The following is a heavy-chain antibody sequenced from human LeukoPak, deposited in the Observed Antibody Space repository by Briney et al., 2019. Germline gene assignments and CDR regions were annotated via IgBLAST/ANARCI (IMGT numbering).Heavy chain of an antibody. CDR3: ARELGYCSSTSCSSGWFDP. Sequence: GSSVKVSCKASGGTFSSYAISWVRQAPGQGLEWMGGIIPIFGTANYAQKFQGRVTITADESTSTAYMELSSLRSEDTAVYYCARELGYCSSTSCSSGWFDPWGQGTLVTVSS. CDR1: GGTFSSYA. D-gene: IGHD2-2*01. CDR2: IIPIFGTA. J-gene: IGHJ5*02. V-gene: IGHV1-69*01.